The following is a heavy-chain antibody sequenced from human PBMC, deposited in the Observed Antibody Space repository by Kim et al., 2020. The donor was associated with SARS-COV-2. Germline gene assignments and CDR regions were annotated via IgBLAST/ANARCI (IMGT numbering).Heavy chain of an antibody. J-gene: IGHJ4*02. CDR2: ST. D-gene: IGHD3-10*01. V-gene: IGHV4-34*01. Sequence: STHSNPSLKSRVTISVDTSKNQFSLKLSSVTAADTAVYYCARVSGVREDYWGQGTLVTVSS. CDR3: ARVSGVREDY.